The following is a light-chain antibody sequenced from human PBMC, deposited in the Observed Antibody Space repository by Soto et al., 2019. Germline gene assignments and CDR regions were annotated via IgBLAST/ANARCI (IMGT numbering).Light chain of an antibody. Sequence: QAVVTQEPSLTGSPGGTVTLTCASSTGAVNSGYYPIWFQQKPGQAPRALISSTSNKHSWTPARFSGSLLGGKAALTLSGVQTEDEAEYYCLLYYGGAHGVFGGGTKLTVL. J-gene: IGLJ2*01. V-gene: IGLV7-43*01. CDR3: LLYYGGAHGV. CDR1: TGAVNSGYY. CDR2: STS.